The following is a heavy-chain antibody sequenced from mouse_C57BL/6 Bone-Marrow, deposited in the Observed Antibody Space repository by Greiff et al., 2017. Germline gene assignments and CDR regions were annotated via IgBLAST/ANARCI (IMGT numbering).Heavy chain of an antibody. CDR3: ARRSGFAY. V-gene: IGHV1-82*01. CDR1: GYAFSSSW. CDR2: TYPGDGDT. Sequence: QVQLQQSGPELVKPGASVKISCKASGYAFSSSWMNWVKQRPGKGLEWIGRTYPGDGDTNYNGQFKDKATLTADISLSTAYMQLSGLTSEDSAVYFCARRSGFAYWGQGTLVTVSA. J-gene: IGHJ3*01.